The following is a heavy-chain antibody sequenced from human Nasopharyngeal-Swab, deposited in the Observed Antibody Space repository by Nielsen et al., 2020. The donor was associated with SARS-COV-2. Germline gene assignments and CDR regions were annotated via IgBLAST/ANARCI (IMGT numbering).Heavy chain of an antibody. CDR1: GFTFSNYG. D-gene: IGHD4-23*01. V-gene: IGHV3-33*01. J-gene: IGHJ4*02. CDR2: IWYDGSNK. CDR3: AAAPSGDYGGY. Sequence: GGSLRLSCAASGFTFSNYGMRWVRQAPGKGLEWVAVIWYDGSNKYYADSVKGRFTISRDNSKNTVYLQMNSLRAEDTAVYYCAAAPSGDYGGYWGQGTLVTVSS.